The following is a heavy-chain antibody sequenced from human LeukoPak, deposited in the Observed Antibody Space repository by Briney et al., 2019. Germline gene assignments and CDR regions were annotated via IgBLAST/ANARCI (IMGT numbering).Heavy chain of an antibody. CDR2: IYSNGNT. CDR1: GFTFSSYS. CDR3: ARGGFCRGGKCKSYFDY. Sequence: PGGSLRLSCAASGFTFSSYSMNWVRQAPGRGLQWVSTIYSNGNTDYADSVKGRFTVSRHNSNNTLYLQMNSLRTEDTAVYYCARGGFCRGGKCKSYFDYWGQGILVTVSS. J-gene: IGHJ4*02. D-gene: IGHD2-15*01. V-gene: IGHV3-53*04.